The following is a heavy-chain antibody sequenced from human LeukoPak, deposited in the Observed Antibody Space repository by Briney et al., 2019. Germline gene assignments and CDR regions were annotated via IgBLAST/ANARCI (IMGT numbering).Heavy chain of an antibody. V-gene: IGHV1-2*06. J-gene: IGHJ5*02. CDR2: INPNSGGT. D-gene: IGHD2-2*01. CDR1: GYTFTGYY. Sequence: ASVKVSCKASGYTFTGYYMHWVRQAPGQGLEWMGRINPNSGGTNYAQKFQGRVTMTRDTSISTAYMELGRLRSDDTAVYYCARDAFIVVVPAAGCWFDPWGQGTLVTVSS. CDR3: ARDAFIVVVPAAGCWFDP.